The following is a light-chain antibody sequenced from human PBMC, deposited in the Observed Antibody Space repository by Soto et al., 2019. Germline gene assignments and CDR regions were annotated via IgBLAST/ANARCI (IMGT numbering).Light chain of an antibody. CDR2: RNN. Sequence: QSVLTQPPSASGTPGQRVTISCSGSSSNIGSNYVSWYQQLPGTAPKLLIYRNNQRPSGVPDRFSGSKSGTSAYLAISGLRSEDEADYYCAAWDDSLSGVVFGGGTKLTVL. CDR1: SSNIGSNY. CDR3: AAWDDSLSGVV. V-gene: IGLV1-47*01. J-gene: IGLJ2*01.